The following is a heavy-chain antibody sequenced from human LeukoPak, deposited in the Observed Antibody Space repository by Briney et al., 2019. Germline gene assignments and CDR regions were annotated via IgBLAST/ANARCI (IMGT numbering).Heavy chain of an antibody. V-gene: IGHV3-21*01. CDR1: GFTFSSYN. Sequence: GRSLRLSCAASGFTFSSYNMNWVRQAPGKGLEWVSSISGDGRYIYYADSVKGRFTISRDNAKTSLYLQMNSLRPEDTAVYYCAAAWSNFDYWGQGILVAVSS. CDR3: AAAWSNFDY. J-gene: IGHJ4*02. D-gene: IGHD6-25*01. CDR2: ISGDGRYI.